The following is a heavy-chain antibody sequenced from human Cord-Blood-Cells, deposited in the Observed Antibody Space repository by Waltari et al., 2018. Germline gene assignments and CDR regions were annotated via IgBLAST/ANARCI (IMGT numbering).Heavy chain of an antibody. CDR1: GGSISSGDYY. V-gene: IGHV4-30-4*01. CDR3: ARAQSWNYWYFDL. Sequence: QVQLQESGPGLVKPSQTLSLTCTVSGGSISSGDYYWSWIRQPPGKCLEWIGYIYYSGSTYYNPSLKSRVTISVDTSKNQFSLKLSSVTAADTAVYYCARAQSWNYWYFDLWGRDTLVTVSS. D-gene: IGHD1-1*01. J-gene: IGHJ2*01. CDR2: IYYSGST.